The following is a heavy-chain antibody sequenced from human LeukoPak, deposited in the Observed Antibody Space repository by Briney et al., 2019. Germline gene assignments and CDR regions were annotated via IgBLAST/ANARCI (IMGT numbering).Heavy chain of an antibody. J-gene: IGHJ6*02. CDR1: GYTFTSYG. CDR3: ARDSVVPAAVYYYYGMDV. V-gene: IGHV1-18*01. CDR2: ISAYNGNT. Sequence: GASVKVSCKASGYTFTSYGISWVRQAPGQGLEWMGWISAYNGNTNYAQKLQGRVTMTTDTSTSTAYMELRSLRSDDTAVYYCARDSVVPAAVYYYYGMDVWGQGTTVTVSS. D-gene: IGHD2-2*01.